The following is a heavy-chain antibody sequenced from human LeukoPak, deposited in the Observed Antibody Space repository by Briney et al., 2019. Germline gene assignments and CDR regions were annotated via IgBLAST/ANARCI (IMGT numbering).Heavy chain of an antibody. J-gene: IGHJ6*03. Sequence: GGSLRLSCAASGFSVSNYWMNWVRQAPGKGLEWVSYISSSSSTVYYADSVKGRFTISRDNAKNSLYLQMNSLRAEDTAVYYCARLYPPYYYYMDVWGKGTTVTVSS. CDR2: ISSSSSTV. CDR1: GFSVSNYW. D-gene: IGHD2-8*01. CDR3: ARLYPPYYYYMDV. V-gene: IGHV3-48*01.